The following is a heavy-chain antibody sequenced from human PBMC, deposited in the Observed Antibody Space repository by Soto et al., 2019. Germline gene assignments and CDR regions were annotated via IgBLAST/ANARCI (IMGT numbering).Heavy chain of an antibody. J-gene: IGHJ6*02. D-gene: IGHD2-15*01. CDR1: GGTFSTYA. V-gene: IGHV1-69*01. Sequence: QVQLVQSGAEVKKPGSSVKVSCKAPGGTFSTYAISWVRQDPGQGLEWMGGVSAIFGTPKYAQKFQGRVTITADESTSTGYTELRSLRSEDTAVYYCARSQGGSSSLDIYYYYYYGMDVWGQGTTVTVSS. CDR3: ARSQGGSSSLDIYYYYYYGMDV. CDR2: VSAIFGTP.